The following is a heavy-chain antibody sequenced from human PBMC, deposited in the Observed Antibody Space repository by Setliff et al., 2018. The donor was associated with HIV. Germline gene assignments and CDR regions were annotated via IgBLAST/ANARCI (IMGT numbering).Heavy chain of an antibody. CDR3: ARGRDCDTNNCVFRSYYHYGFDV. D-gene: IGHD1-1*01. CDR2: IYYSGST. V-gene: IGHV4-39*07. CDR1: GGSISSSSYY. J-gene: IGHJ6*02. Sequence: SETLSLTCTVSGGSISSSSYYWGWIRQPPGKGLEWIGSIYYSGSTFYNPSLKSRVSISLDMSKNLFSLNLTSVTAADTAVYYCARGRDCDTNNCVFRSYYHYGFDVWGQGTTVTVSS.